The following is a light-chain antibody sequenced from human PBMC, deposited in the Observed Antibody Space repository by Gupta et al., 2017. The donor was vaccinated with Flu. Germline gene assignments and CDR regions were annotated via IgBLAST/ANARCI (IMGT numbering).Light chain of an antibody. CDR2: GAS. CDR3: QQTDSTPWT. J-gene: IGKJ1*01. V-gene: IGKV1-39*01. Sequence: RPSLSASLGDRITITCRASQHIANYLNWYQQRPGEAPRLLVFGASNLQTGVPPRFSGTGSGRDFTLTINTLQPEDFATYSCQQTDSTPWTFGQGTRVDFK. CDR1: QHIANY.